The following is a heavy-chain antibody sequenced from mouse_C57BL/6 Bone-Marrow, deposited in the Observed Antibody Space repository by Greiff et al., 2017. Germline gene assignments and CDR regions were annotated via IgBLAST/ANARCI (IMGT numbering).Heavy chain of an antibody. CDR1: GYTFTDYY. CDR2: IYPGSGNT. Sequence: VQLQQSGAELVRPGASVKLSCKASGYTFTDYYINWVKQRPGQGLEWIARIYPGSGNTYYNEKFKGKATLTAEKSSSTAYMQLSSLTSEDSAVYFCARSFFITTVVATNIWYFEVWGTGTTVTVSS. D-gene: IGHD1-1*01. CDR3: ARSFFITTVVATNIWYFEV. V-gene: IGHV1-76*01. J-gene: IGHJ1*03.